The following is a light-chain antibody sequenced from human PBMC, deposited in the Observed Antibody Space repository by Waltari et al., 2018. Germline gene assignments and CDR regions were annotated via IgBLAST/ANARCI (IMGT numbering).Light chain of an antibody. V-gene: IGKV3-15*01. Sequence: EVVMTQSPATLSLSPGEGATLSCRASHSVGTSLAWYQQKPGRAPTFLIYGATTRANGVPARFSGSGSGTEFTLTISSLRSEDFAIYYCQQYDSWPRTFGQGTRLEIK. CDR2: GAT. CDR3: QQYDSWPRT. J-gene: IGKJ5*01. CDR1: HSVGTS.